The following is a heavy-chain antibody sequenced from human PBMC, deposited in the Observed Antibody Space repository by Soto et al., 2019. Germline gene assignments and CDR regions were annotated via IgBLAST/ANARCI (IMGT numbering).Heavy chain of an antibody. Sequence: ASVKVSCKASGYTFTSYAMHWVRQAPGQRLEWMGWINAGNGNTKYSQKFQGRVTITRDTSASTAYMELSSLRSEDTAVYYCARELVRGLWFDPWGQGTLVTVSS. V-gene: IGHV1-3*01. CDR1: GYTFTSYA. J-gene: IGHJ5*02. D-gene: IGHD6-13*01. CDR2: INAGNGNT. CDR3: ARELVRGLWFDP.